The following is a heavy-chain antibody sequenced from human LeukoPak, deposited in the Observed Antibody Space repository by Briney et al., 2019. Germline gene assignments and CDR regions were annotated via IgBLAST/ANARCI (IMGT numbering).Heavy chain of an antibody. V-gene: IGHV4-59*08. Sequence: SETLSLTCTVSGGSISSYYWSWTRQPPGKGLEWIGYIYYSGSTNYNPSLKSRVTISVDTSKNQFSLKLSSVTAADTAVYYCARHFPYGVVPHDAFDIWGQGTMVTVSS. J-gene: IGHJ3*02. D-gene: IGHD2-21*01. CDR2: IYYSGST. CDR1: GGSISSYY. CDR3: ARHFPYGVVPHDAFDI.